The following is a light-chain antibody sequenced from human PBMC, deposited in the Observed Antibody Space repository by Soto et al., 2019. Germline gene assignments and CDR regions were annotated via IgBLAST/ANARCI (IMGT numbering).Light chain of an antibody. CDR2: GAS. Sequence: EIVMTQSPATLSVSPGGRATLSRRASQSVSSNLAWYQQKPGQAPRLLIYGASTRATGIPARFSGSGSGTEFTLTISSLQFEDFAVYYCQQYNNWPPWTFGQGTKVDIK. CDR3: QQYNNWPPWT. CDR1: QSVSSN. J-gene: IGKJ1*01. V-gene: IGKV3-15*01.